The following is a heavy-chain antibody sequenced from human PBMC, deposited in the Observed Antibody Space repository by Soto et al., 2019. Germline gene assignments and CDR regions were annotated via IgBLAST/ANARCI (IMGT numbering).Heavy chain of an antibody. CDR3: ARSPGRTMVREGFDY. CDR2: IGYDGSNK. J-gene: IGHJ4*02. CDR1: GFTFSSYG. V-gene: IGHV3-33*01. D-gene: IGHD3-10*01. Sequence: QVQLVESGGGVVQPGRSLRLSCAASGFTFSSYGMHWVRQAPGKGLEWVAVIGYDGSNKYYADSVKGRFTISRDNSKNTLYLQMNSLRAEDTAVYYCARSPGRTMVREGFDYWGQGTLVTVSS.